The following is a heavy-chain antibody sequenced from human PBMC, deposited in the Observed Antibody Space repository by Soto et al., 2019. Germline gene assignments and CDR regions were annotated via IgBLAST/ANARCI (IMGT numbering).Heavy chain of an antibody. CDR2: ISAYNGNT. Sequence: QVQLVQSGAEVKKPGASVKVSCKASGYTFTNYAFSWVRQAPGQGLEWMGWISAYNGNTNYPQKLQGRVTMTTDTSTSTAYMALRSLRSEDTAVYYCARDLAAAGPFDCWGQGTLVTVSS. J-gene: IGHJ4*02. D-gene: IGHD6-13*01. V-gene: IGHV1-18*01. CDR1: GYTFTNYA. CDR3: ARDLAAAGPFDC.